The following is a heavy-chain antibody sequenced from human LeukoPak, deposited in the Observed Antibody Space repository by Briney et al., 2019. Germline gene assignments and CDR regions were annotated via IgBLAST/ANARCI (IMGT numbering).Heavy chain of an antibody. Sequence: PGGSLRLSCAASGFTFSNYGMHWVRQAPGKGLEWVAVIWYDGSNKYYADSVKGRFTISRDNAKNSLYLQMNSLRAEDTAVYYCARSYSSSWYLWLDYFDYWGQGTLVTVSS. V-gene: IGHV3-33*03. CDR3: ARSYSSSWYLWLDYFDY. CDR1: GFTFSNYG. D-gene: IGHD6-13*01. CDR2: IWYDGSNK. J-gene: IGHJ4*02.